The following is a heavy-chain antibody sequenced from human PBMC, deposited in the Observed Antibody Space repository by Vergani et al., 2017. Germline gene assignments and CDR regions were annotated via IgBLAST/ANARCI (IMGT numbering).Heavy chain of an antibody. V-gene: IGHV1-2*02. D-gene: IGHD3-10*01. CDR3: ARVPHEDMGFGELLTAHYYYYGMDV. CDR1: GYTFTGYY. J-gene: IGHJ6*02. Sequence: QVQLVQSGAEVKKPGASVKVSCKASGYTFTGYYMHWVRQAPGQGLEWMGWINPNSGGTNYAQKFQGRVTMTRDTSISTAYMELSRLRSDDPAVYYCARVPHEDMGFGELLTAHYYYYGMDVWGQGTTVTVSS. CDR2: INPNSGGT.